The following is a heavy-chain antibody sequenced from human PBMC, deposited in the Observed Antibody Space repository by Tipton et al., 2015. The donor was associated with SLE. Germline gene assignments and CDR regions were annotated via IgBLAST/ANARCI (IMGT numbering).Heavy chain of an antibody. V-gene: IGHV4-4*02. D-gene: IGHD3-10*01. Sequence: TLSLTCAVSGGSISSSNWWSWVRQPPGKGLEWIGEIFHSGSTNYDPSLKSRVTISVDTSKNQFSLKLSSVTAADTAVYYCARDLDGGLLGYWFDPWGQGTLVTASS. CDR1: GGSISSSNW. CDR3: ARDLDGGLLGYWFDP. J-gene: IGHJ5*02. CDR2: IFHSGST.